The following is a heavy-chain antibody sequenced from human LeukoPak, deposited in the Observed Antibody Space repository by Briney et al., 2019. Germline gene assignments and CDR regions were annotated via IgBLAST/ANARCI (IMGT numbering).Heavy chain of an antibody. D-gene: IGHD6-13*01. J-gene: IGHJ5*02. Sequence: ASVKVSCKASGYTFTGYYMHWVRQAPGQGLEWMGWINPNSGGTNYAQKFQGRVTMTRDTSISTAYMELSRLRSDDTAVYYCARDSRPDSSSWPGYNWFDPWGQGTLVTVSS. CDR2: INPNSGGT. CDR1: GYTFTGYY. CDR3: ARDSRPDSSSWPGYNWFDP. V-gene: IGHV1-2*02.